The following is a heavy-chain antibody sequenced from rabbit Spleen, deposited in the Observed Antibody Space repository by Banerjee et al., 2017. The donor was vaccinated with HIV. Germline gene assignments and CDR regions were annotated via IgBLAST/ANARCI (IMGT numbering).Heavy chain of an antibody. D-gene: IGHD1-1*01. CDR1: GFSFSVSYY. V-gene: IGHV1S45*01. CDR3: ARDLPDIIGWNFGF. J-gene: IGHJ3*01. Sequence: QEQLEESGGDLVKPGASLTLTCTASGFSFSVSYYMCWVRQAPGKGLEWIGCINTITGKTVYATWAKGRFTISRASSTTVFLQMTSLTAADTATYFCARDLPDIIGWNFGFWGQGTRSPS. CDR2: INTITGKT.